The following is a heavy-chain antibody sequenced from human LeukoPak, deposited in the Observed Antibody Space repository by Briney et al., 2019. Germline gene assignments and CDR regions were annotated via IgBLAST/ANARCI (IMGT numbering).Heavy chain of an antibody. Sequence: GGSLRLSCAASGFTFSTNWMHWVREAPGEGLVWVSRINSDGRGTIYADSVKGRFTISRDNAKNTLYLQMNSLRAEDTALYYCAVPRIGNYYGMDVWGQGTTVTVSS. D-gene: IGHD3-10*01. CDR1: GFTFSTNW. CDR2: INSDGRGT. V-gene: IGHV3-74*01. CDR3: AVPRIGNYYGMDV. J-gene: IGHJ6*02.